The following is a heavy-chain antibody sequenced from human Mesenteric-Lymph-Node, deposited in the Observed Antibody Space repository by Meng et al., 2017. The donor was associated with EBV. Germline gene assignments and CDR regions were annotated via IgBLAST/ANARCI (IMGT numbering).Heavy chain of an antibody. Sequence: RGLDAGSVDPLCTLALPLAVSGGSISGNNWWSWVRQPPGKGLEWIGEVFHIGSTNYNPSLKSRVTISLDKSKNQFSLKLTSVTAADTAVYFCARVSEISGTWIDCWGQGTLVTVSS. CDR2: VFHIGST. V-gene: IGHV4-4*01. D-gene: IGHD1-7*01. CDR1: GGSISGNNW. CDR3: ARVSEISGTWIDC. J-gene: IGHJ1*01.